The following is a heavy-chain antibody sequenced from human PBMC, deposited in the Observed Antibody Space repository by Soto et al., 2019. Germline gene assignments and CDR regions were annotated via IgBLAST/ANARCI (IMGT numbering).Heavy chain of an antibody. Sequence: EVQLVESGGGLVQPGGSLRLSCAASGFTVSSNYMSWVRQATGKGLEWVSVIYSGGSTYYADSVKGRFTISRHNSKNTLSLQMTSLRAEDTAVYYCARAVAGRSGMDVWGQGTMVTVSS. J-gene: IGHJ6*02. V-gene: IGHV3-53*04. D-gene: IGHD6-19*01. CDR1: GFTVSSNY. CDR3: ARAVAGRSGMDV. CDR2: IYSGGST.